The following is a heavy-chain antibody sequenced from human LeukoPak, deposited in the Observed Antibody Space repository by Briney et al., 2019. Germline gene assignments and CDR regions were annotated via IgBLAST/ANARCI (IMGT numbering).Heavy chain of an antibody. J-gene: IGHJ4*02. CDR1: GVSISSYY. D-gene: IGHD6-13*01. CDR3: ARAAGTTAFDY. CDR2: IYYSGST. Sequence: SETLSLTCTVSGVSISSYYWSWIRQPPGKGLEWVGYIYYSGSTNYNPSLKSRVTISVDTTKNQFSLKLSSVTAADTAVYYCARAAGTTAFDYWGQGTLVTVSS. V-gene: IGHV4-59*01.